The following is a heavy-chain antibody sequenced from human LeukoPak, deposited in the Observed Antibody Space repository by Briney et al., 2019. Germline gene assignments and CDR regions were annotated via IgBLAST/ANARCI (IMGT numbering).Heavy chain of an antibody. CDR3: ACSGRPPNWFDP. V-gene: IGHV3-23*01. CDR2: ISGSGGST. Sequence: GGSLRLSCAASGFTFSSYAMSWVRQAPGKGLEWVSAISGSGGSTYYADSVKGRFTISRDNSRNTLYLQMNSLRAEDTAVYYCACSGRPPNWFDPWGQGTLVTVSS. D-gene: IGHD6-19*01. J-gene: IGHJ5*02. CDR1: GFTFSSYA.